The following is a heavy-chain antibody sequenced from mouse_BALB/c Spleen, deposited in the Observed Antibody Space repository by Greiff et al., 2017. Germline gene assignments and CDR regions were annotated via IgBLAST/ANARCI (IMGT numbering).Heavy chain of an antibody. CDR2: ISYSGST. J-gene: IGHJ3*01. CDR1: GYSITSDYA. V-gene: IGHV3-2*02. CDR3: ARSDGNSFSWFAY. D-gene: IGHD2-1*01. Sequence: EVKLMESGPGLVKPSQSLSLTCTVTGYSITSDYAWNWIRQFPGNKLEWMGYISYSGSTSYNPSLKSRISITRDTSKNQFFLQLNSVTTEDTATYYCARSDGNSFSWFAYWGQGTLVTVSA.